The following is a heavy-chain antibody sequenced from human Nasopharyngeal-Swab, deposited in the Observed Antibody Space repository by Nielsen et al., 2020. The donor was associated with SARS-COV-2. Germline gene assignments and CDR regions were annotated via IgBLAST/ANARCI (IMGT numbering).Heavy chain of an antibody. Sequence: GGSLRLSCAASGFTFSDYYMSWIRQAPGKGLEWVSYISSSGSTIYYADSVKGRFTISRDNAKNSLYLQMNSLRAGDTAVYYCARGGGYSSSWYQYYGMDVWGQGTTVTVSS. J-gene: IGHJ6*02. CDR1: GFTFSDYY. D-gene: IGHD6-13*01. V-gene: IGHV3-11*04. CDR2: ISSSGSTI. CDR3: ARGGGYSSSWYQYYGMDV.